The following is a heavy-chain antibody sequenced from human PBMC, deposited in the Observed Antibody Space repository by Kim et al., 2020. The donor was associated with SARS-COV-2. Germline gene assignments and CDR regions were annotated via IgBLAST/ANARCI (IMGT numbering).Heavy chain of an antibody. CDR3: ARERLGTY. CDR1: GGSISSYY. CDR2: IYYSGST. D-gene: IGHD3-10*01. V-gene: IGHV4-59*13. J-gene: IGHJ4*02. Sequence: SETLSLTCTVSGGSISSYYWSWIRQPPGKGLEWIGYIYYSGSTNYNPSLKSRVTISVDTSKNQFSLKLSSVTAADTAVYYCARERLGTYWGQGTLVTVSS.